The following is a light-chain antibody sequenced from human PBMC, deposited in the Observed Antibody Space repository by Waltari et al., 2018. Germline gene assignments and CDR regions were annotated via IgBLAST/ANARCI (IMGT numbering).Light chain of an antibody. J-gene: IGLJ2*01. CDR2: DVT. CDR1: SSDVGGFNY. V-gene: IGLV2-14*03. Sequence: QSALTQPASVSGSPGQSITISCTGTSSDVGGFNYVSWYQQHPGKAPKLLIYDVTNRPSGVSKRFSGSKSANTASLTISGLQAEDEADYYCSSYKGSSTLFGGGTKLTVL. CDR3: SSYKGSSTL.